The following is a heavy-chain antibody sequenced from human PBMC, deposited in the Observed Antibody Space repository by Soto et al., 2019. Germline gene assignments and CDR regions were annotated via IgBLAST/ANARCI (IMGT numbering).Heavy chain of an antibody. D-gene: IGHD3-22*01. CDR2: ISSSSIAI. CDR1: GFTFSSAS. J-gene: IGHJ4*02. CDR3: ARPLSYYDSSGYYGY. Sequence: GGSLRLSCAASGFTFSSASMNWVRQAPGKGLEWVSYISSSSIAIYYADSVKGRFTISRDNAKNSLYLQMNSLRAEDTAVYYCARPLSYYDSSGYYGYWGQGTLVTVSS. V-gene: IGHV3-48*01.